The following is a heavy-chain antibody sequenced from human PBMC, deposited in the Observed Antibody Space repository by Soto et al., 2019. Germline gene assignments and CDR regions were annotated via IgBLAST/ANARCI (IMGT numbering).Heavy chain of an antibody. D-gene: IGHD6-6*01. CDR1: GFTFSSYA. V-gene: IGHV3-23*01. Sequence: EVQLLESGGGLVQPGGSLRLSCAASGFTFSSYAMSWVRQAPGKGLEWVSAISGSGGSTYYADSVKGRFTISGDNSKNTLYLQMNSLRAEDTAVYYCAKAPGRGSYSSSPAYYFDYWGQGTLVTVSS. CDR3: AKAPGRGSYSSSPAYYFDY. J-gene: IGHJ4*02. CDR2: ISGSGGST.